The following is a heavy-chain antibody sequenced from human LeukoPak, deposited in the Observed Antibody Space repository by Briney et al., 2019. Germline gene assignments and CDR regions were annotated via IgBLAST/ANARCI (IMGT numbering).Heavy chain of an antibody. V-gene: IGHV3-23*01. CDR3: ASGYYYDSSGYYPFDY. J-gene: IGHJ4*02. CDR1: GFTFSSYA. Sequence: GGSLRLSCAASGFTFSSYAMSWVRQAPGKGLEWVSAISGSGGSTYYADSVKGRFTISRDNSKNTLYLQMNSLRAEDTAVYYCASGYYYDSSGYYPFDYWGQGTLVTVSS. CDR2: ISGSGGST. D-gene: IGHD3-22*01.